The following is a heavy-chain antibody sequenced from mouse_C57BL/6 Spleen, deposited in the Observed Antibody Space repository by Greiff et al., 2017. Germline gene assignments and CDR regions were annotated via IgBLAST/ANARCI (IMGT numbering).Heavy chain of an antibody. Sequence: VKLQQSGAELVRPGASVTLSCKASGYTFTDYEMHWVKQTPVHGLEWIGAIDPETGGTAYNEKFKGKATLTADKASSTAYMELRSLTSEDSAVYYCTRFITTEGYAMDYWGQGTSVTVSS. V-gene: IGHV1-15*01. CDR2: IDPETGGT. CDR1: GYTFTDYE. D-gene: IGHD1-1*01. J-gene: IGHJ4*01. CDR3: TRFITTEGYAMDY.